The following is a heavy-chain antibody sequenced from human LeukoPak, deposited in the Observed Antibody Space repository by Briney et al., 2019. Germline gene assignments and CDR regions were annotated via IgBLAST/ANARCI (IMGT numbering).Heavy chain of an antibody. J-gene: IGHJ6*02. Sequence: SETLSLTCTVSGYSISSGYYWGWIRQPPGKGLEWIGSIYHSGSTYYNPSLKSRVTISVDTSKNQFSLKLSSVTAADTAVYYCARARSYYYGSGSYYPYYYYGVDVWGQGTTVTVSS. V-gene: IGHV4-38-2*02. CDR1: GYSISSGYY. D-gene: IGHD3-10*01. CDR2: IYHSGST. CDR3: ARARSYYYGSGSYYPYYYYGVDV.